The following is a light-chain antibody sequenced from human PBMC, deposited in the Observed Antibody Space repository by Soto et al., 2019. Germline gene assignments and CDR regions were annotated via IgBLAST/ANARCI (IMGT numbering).Light chain of an antibody. CDR2: GAS. V-gene: IGKV3-20*01. Sequence: EIVLTQSPGTLSLSPGERATLSCRASHSVGSSHLAWYQQKPGQAPRLLIYGASSRATGVPDRFSGSGSGTDFTLTISRLEPEDSAVYYCQQYVGWTVGRGTKVEIK. J-gene: IGKJ1*01. CDR3: QQYVGWT. CDR1: HSVGSSH.